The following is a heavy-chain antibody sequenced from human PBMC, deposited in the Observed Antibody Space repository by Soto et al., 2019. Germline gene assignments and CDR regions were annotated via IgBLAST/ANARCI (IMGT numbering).Heavy chain of an antibody. CDR1: GFTFTSYW. J-gene: IGHJ4*02. Sequence: PGGSLRLSCAASGFTFTSYWMHWVRQAPGKGLVWVSRINSDGSSTVYVDSVKGRFTISRDNSKNTLYLQMNSLRAEDTAVYYCAKDCTNGVCFGGFDYWGQGTLVTVSS. CDR3: AKDCTNGVCFGGFDY. V-gene: IGHV3-74*01. D-gene: IGHD2-8*01. CDR2: INSDGSST.